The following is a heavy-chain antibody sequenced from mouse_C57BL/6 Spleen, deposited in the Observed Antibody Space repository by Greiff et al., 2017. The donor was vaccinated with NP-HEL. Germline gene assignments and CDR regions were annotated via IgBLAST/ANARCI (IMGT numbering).Heavy chain of an antibody. V-gene: IGHV1-59*01. CDR2: NDPSDSCT. J-gene: IGHJ3*01. CDR3: ARPYDGCSWFAY. D-gene: IGHD2-3*01. Sequence: QVQLQQPGAELVRPGTSVKLSCKASGYTFTSYWMHWVKQRPGQGLEWIGVNDPSDSCTNYNQKFKGKDTLTVDTSSSTAYMQLSSLKSEDSAVYYCARPYDGCSWFAYWGQGTLVTVSA. CDR1: GYTFTSYW.